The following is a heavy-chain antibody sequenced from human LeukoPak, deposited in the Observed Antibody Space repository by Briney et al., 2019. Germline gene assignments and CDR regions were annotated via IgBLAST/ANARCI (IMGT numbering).Heavy chain of an antibody. CDR2: INPSGGST. J-gene: IGHJ5*02. D-gene: IGHD4-23*01. CDR3: ARGGTTVVYWFDP. V-gene: IGHV1-46*01. Sequence: ASVKVSCKASGYTFTSYHMHWVRQAPGQGLEWMGIINPSGGSTTYAQKFQGRVTMTRDMSTSTVYMELNSLRSEDTAVYYCARGGTTVVYWFDPWGQGTLVTVSS. CDR1: GYTFTSYH.